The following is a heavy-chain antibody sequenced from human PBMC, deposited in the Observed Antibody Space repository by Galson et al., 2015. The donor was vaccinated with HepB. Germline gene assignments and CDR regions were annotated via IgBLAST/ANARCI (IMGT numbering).Heavy chain of an antibody. CDR1: GFTFSSYG. CDR2: ISYDGSNK. D-gene: IGHD6-19*01. J-gene: IGHJ4*02. CDR3: AKAIGYSSGWYRDY. V-gene: IGHV3-30*18. Sequence: SLRLSCAASGFTFSSYGMHWVRQAPGKGLEWVAVISYDGSNKYYADSVKGRFTISRDNSKNTLYLQMNSLRAEDTAVYYCAKAIGYSSGWYRDYWGQGTLVTVSS.